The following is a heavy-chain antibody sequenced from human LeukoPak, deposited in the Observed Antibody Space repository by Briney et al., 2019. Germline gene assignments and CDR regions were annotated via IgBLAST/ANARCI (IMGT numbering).Heavy chain of an antibody. V-gene: IGHV1-69*06. CDR1: GGTFSSYA. CDR3: ARDSGPWGLVVVTAPFDY. Sequence: GSSVKVSCKASGGTFSSYAISWVRQAPGQGLEWMGRIIPIFGTANYAQKFQGRVTITADKSTSTAYMELSSLRSEDTAVYYCARDSGPWGLVVVTAPFDYWGQGTLVTVSS. J-gene: IGHJ4*02. CDR2: IIPIFGTA. D-gene: IGHD2-21*02.